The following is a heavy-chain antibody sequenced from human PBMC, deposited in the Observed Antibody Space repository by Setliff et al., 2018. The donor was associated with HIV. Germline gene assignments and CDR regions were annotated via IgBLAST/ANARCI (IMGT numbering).Heavy chain of an antibody. CDR3: ARGFCSGGFCHPNFYHYMDV. CDR2: IYSSGTK. V-gene: IGHV4-31*03. Sequence: TLSRTCTFSGVTSGDYYWTWIRQHPVKGLEWIGYIYSSGTKYYNPSLKSRLAISLDTSKNQFSLNLKSVTAADAAVYYCARGFCSGGFCHPNFYHYMDVWGKGTTVTVSS. D-gene: IGHD2-15*01. J-gene: IGHJ6*03. CDR1: GVTSGDYY.